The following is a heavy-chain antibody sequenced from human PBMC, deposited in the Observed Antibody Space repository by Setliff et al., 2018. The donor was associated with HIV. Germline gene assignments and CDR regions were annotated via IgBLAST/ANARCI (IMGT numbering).Heavy chain of an antibody. V-gene: IGHV4-61*09. CDR1: GGSISSRSYY. J-gene: IGHJ3*02. D-gene: IGHD3-9*01. CDR3: ARRENYYDILTGPAFDAFDI. CDR2: IHTSGDT. Sequence: SETLSLTCSVSGGSISSRSYYWSWIRQPAGKGLEWIGHIHTSGDTDYSPSLNSRVTISIDTSKKQFSLKLSSATAADTAMYYCARRENYYDILTGPAFDAFDIWGQGTMVTVSS.